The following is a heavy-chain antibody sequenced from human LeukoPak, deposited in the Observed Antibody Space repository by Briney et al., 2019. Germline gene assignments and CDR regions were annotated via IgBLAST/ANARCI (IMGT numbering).Heavy chain of an antibody. CDR2: ISGSGNAK. CDR3: ARDYLYAFDY. D-gene: IGHD2-2*01. CDR1: GFSFSSYS. Sequence: PGGTLRLSCAASGFSFSSYSMNWVRQAPGKGLEWVSYISGSGNAKHYTDSVKGRFTISRDNAKNALYLQMNSLRAEDTAVYFCARDYLYAFDYWGQGTLVTVPS. V-gene: IGHV3-48*01. J-gene: IGHJ4*02.